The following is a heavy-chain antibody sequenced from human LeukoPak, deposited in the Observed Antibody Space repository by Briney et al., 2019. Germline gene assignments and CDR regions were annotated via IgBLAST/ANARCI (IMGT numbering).Heavy chain of an antibody. Sequence: SETLSLTCDVYRGPFSGYYWSWIRQPPGKGLEWIGEINPSGSTNYNPSLESRVTISVDTSKNQFFLRLSAVNAAYTDVYDCASPIVEWELKGRAFDIWGQGTMVTVSS. CDR1: RGPFSGYY. CDR3: ASPIVEWELKGRAFDI. CDR2: INPSGST. D-gene: IGHD1-26*01. V-gene: IGHV4-34*01. J-gene: IGHJ3*02.